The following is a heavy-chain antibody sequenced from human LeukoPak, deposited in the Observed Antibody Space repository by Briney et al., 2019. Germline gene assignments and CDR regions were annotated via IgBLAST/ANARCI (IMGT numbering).Heavy chain of an antibody. Sequence: GGSLRLSCAASGFTFSSYAMSWVRQAPGKGLEWVSAISGSGGSTYYADSVKGRFTISRDNSKNTLYLQMNSLRAEDTAVYYCAKDGNIVLMVYALPETGYWGQGTLVTVSS. D-gene: IGHD2-8*01. CDR1: GFTFSSYA. V-gene: IGHV3-23*01. J-gene: IGHJ4*02. CDR3: AKDGNIVLMVYALPETGY. CDR2: ISGSGGST.